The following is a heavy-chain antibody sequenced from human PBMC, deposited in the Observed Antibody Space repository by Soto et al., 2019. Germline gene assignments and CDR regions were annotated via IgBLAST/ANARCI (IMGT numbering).Heavy chain of an antibody. CDR2: IYWNDFK. J-gene: IGHJ6*02. Sequence: QITLKESGPTLVNPTQTLTLTCTCSGFSVKTSGVGVGWFRQPPGKTLEWLALIYWNDFKRYTPSLESRLTITKDTSKNQVVLTVTNVDPADTATYYCAHSRGYNGYEGPPLYERDVWGQGTTGTVSS. CDR1: GFSVKTSGVG. D-gene: IGHD5-12*01. CDR3: AHSRGYNGYEGPPLYERDV. V-gene: IGHV2-5*01.